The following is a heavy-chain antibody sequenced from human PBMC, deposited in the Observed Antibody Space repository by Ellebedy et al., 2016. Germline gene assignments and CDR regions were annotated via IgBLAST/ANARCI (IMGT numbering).Heavy chain of an antibody. V-gene: IGHV3-33*01. Sequence: GGSLRLSXAASGFSFSSYGMYWVRQAPGKGLEWVAVIWYDGSNTYYADSVKGRFTISRDNSKNTLYLQMNSLRAEDTALYYCAREGGIFGLDYWGQGTLVTVSS. J-gene: IGHJ4*02. CDR2: IWYDGSNT. CDR3: AREGGIFGLDY. D-gene: IGHD3-3*02. CDR1: GFSFSSYG.